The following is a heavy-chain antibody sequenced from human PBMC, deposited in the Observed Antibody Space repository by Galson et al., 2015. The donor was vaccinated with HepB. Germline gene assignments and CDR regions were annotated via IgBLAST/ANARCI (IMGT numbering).Heavy chain of an antibody. V-gene: IGHV3-23*01. Sequence: SLRLSCAASGFTFSSYAMTWVRQAPGKGLEWVSTISGSGDTTYYADSVKGRFTVSRDNSKNMLYLQMNSLRAEDAALYYCARGQSGSAVPRLDYWGQGTRVTVSS. CDR1: GFTFSSYA. CDR2: ISGSGDTT. D-gene: IGHD6-19*01. CDR3: ARGQSGSAVPRLDY. J-gene: IGHJ4*02.